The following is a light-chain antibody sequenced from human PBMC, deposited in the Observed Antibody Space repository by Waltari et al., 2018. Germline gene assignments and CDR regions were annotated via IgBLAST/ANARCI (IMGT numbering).Light chain of an antibody. Sequence: DIVLTQSPDSLALSLGERATISCRSSQCVLSSTTSNNYLAWYQQSPGQPPQLLFDWASTRVSGVPDRCDGSGSGTDFTLTSSSLQAEDLAVYYCQQDYTTPCTFGQGTRLEIK. V-gene: IGKV4-1*01. CDR3: QQDYTTPCT. J-gene: IGKJ2*02. CDR2: WAS. CDR1: QCVLSSTTSNNY.